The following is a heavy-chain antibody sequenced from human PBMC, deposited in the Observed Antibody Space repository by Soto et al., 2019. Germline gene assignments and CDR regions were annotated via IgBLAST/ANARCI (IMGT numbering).Heavy chain of an antibody. D-gene: IGHD3-10*01. CDR3: ARDVPEGKVGDPYYYYYYGMDV. Sequence: GGSLRLSCAASGFTFSSYAMHWVRQAPGKGLEWVAVISYDGSNKYYADSVKGRFTISRDNSKNTLYLQMNSLRAEDTAVYYCARDVPEGKVGDPYYYYYYGMDVWGQGTTVTVSS. J-gene: IGHJ6*02. V-gene: IGHV3-30-3*01. CDR2: ISYDGSNK. CDR1: GFTFSSYA.